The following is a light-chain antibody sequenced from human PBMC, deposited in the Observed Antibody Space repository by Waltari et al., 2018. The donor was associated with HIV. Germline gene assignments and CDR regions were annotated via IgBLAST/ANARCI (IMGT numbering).Light chain of an antibody. CDR3: QQTFSPPRT. CDR2: QAS. Sequence: DINMTQSPSYLSASVGDRVTITCRASQNIINYLNWYHQSPGKAPKLLIFQASALHNGVSARFSGSGSGTDFTLSIAGLQPDDFGTYSCQQTFSPPRTFGPGT. V-gene: IGKV1-39*01. CDR1: QNIINY. J-gene: IGKJ3*01.